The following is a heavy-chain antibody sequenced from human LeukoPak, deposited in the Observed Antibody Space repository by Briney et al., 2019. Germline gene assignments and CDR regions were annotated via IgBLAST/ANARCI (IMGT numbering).Heavy chain of an antibody. D-gene: IGHD6-13*01. J-gene: IGHJ4*02. CDR1: GFSFSGHW. V-gene: IGHV3-74*01. CDR2: ISPTGSTT. CDR3: ARGPSSNWSGLDF. Sequence: GGSLRLSCAASGFSFSGHWMHWARQLPGKGLVWVSRISPTGSTTSYADSVKGRFTVSRDSAKNTLYLQVNNLRAEDTAVYYCARGPSSNWSGLDFWGQGTLLTVSS.